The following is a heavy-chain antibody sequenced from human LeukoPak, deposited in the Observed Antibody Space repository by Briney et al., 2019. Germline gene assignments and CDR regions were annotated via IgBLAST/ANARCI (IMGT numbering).Heavy chain of an antibody. CDR3: AELGITMIGGV. J-gene: IGHJ6*04. V-gene: IGHV3-48*04. Sequence: GGSLRLSCAASGFSFSSHSMNWVRQAPGKGLEWISYISGSSGTIYYADSVKGRFTISRDNAKNSLYLQMNSLRAEDTAVYYCAELGITMIGGVWGKGTTVTISS. D-gene: IGHD3-10*02. CDR1: GFSFSSHS. CDR2: ISGSSGTI.